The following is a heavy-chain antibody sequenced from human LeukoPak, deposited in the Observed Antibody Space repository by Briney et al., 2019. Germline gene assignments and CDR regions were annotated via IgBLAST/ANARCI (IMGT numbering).Heavy chain of an antibody. CDR1: GGTXSSYA. CDR3: ARVTSPTGPDY. CDR2: IIPILGIA. V-gene: IGHV1-69*04. D-gene: IGHD2-8*02. Sequence: ASVKVSCKASGGTXSSYAISRVRQAPGQGLEWMGRIIPILGIANYAQKFQGRVTITADKSTSTAYMELSSLRSEDTAVYYCARVTSPTGPDYWGQGTLVTVSS. J-gene: IGHJ4*02.